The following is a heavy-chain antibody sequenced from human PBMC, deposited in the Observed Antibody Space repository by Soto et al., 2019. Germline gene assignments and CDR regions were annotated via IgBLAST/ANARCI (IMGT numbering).Heavy chain of an antibody. D-gene: IGHD2-21*02. CDR3: ASLAYCGGDCYSSWYFDL. CDR1: GGTFSSYA. Sequence: QVQLVQSGAEVKKPGSSVKVSCKASGGTFSSYAISWVRQAPGQGLEWMGGIIPIFGTANYAQKFQGRVTITADESTSTAYRELSSLRSEDTAVYYCASLAYCGGDCYSSWYFDLWGRGTLVTVSS. CDR2: IIPIFGTA. J-gene: IGHJ2*01. V-gene: IGHV1-69*01.